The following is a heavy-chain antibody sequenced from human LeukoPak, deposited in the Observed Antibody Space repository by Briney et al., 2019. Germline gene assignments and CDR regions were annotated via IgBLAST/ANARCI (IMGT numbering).Heavy chain of an antibody. J-gene: IGHJ4*02. D-gene: IGHD2-2*01. CDR1: GYTFTNYG. CDR2: ISAYNGNT. CDR3: ARDDGRVVPAAMDY. V-gene: IGHV1-18*01. Sequence: GASVKVSCKASGYTFTNYGISWVRQAPGQGLEWMGWISAYNGNTNYAQKLQGRVTMTTDTSTSTAYMELRSLRSDDTAVYYCARDDGRVVPAAMDYWGQGTLVTVSS.